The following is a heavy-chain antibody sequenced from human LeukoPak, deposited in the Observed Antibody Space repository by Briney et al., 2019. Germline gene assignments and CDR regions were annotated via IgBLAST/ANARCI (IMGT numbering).Heavy chain of an antibody. CDR2: ISYDGSNK. D-gene: IGHD6-19*01. J-gene: IGHJ4*02. V-gene: IGHV3-30-3*01. CDR3: ARVKRQQWLVEGDY. CDR1: GFTFSSYA. Sequence: GGSLRLSCAASGFTFSSYAMHWVRQAPGKGLEWVAVISYDGSNKYYADSVKGRFTISRDNSKNTLYLQMNSLRAEDTAVYYCARVKRQQWLVEGDYWGQGTLVTVSS.